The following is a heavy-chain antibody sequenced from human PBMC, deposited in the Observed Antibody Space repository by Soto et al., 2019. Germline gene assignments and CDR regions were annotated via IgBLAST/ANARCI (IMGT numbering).Heavy chain of an antibody. CDR1: GGTFSSYA. Sequence: QVQLVQSGAEVKKPGSSVKVSCKASGGTFSSYAISWVRRAPGQGLEWMGGIISIFGTANYAQKFQGRVTITADESTSTAYMERSSLRFEDTAAYYCAREPDSSGWTIELDYWGQGTLVTVSS. CDR2: IISIFGTA. J-gene: IGHJ4*02. CDR3: AREPDSSGWTIELDY. D-gene: IGHD6-19*01. V-gene: IGHV1-69*01.